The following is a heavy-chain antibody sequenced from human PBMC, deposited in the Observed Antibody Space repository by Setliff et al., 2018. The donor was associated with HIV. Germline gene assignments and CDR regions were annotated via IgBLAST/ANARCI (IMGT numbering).Heavy chain of an antibody. D-gene: IGHD2-21*01. CDR2: MSKRGTN. Sequence: SETLSLTCTVSGGSVSSGAYFWSWLRQHPGKGLEWMGYMSKRGTNIINPSLESRMTMSVDTSKNQLYLRLKSVTAADTAVYFCARDAVEASIPGGWFDSWGPGTLVTVSS. CDR3: ARDAVEASIPGGWFDS. CDR1: GGSVSSGAYF. J-gene: IGHJ5*01. V-gene: IGHV4-31*03.